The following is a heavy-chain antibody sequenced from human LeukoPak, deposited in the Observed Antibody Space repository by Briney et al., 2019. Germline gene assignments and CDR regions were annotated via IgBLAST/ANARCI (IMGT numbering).Heavy chain of an antibody. CDR2: IYPGDSET. J-gene: IGHJ4*02. CDR3: VRALGYGSSGSCYYYDY. Sequence: GESLKISCMGSGYRFSSYWIGWVRQMPGKGLEWMGIIYPGDSETRYSPSFQGQVTISADKSISTAYLQWSSLKASDTAMYYCVRALGYGSSGSCYYYDYWGQGTLVTVSS. D-gene: IGHD2-15*01. CDR1: GYRFSSYW. V-gene: IGHV5-51*01.